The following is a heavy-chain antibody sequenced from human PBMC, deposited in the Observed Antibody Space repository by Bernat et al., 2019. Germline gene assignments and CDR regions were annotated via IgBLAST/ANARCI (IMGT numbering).Heavy chain of an antibody. V-gene: IGHV4-39*01. CDR2: IYYSGST. CDR3: ARHGSLKVVAVN. CDR1: GGSISSGSYY. D-gene: IGHD2-15*01. Sequence: QLQLQESGPGLVKPSETLSLTCTVSGGSISSGSYYWGWIRQPPGKGLEWVGSIYYSGSTYYNPSFKSQGTIFIDTCKNQFSLKLSSVTGADTAVYYGARHGSLKVVAVNWGQGTLVTVSS. J-gene: IGHJ4*02.